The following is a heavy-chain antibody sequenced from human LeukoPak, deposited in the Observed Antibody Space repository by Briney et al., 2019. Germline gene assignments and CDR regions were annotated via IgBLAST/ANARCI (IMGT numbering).Heavy chain of an antibody. Sequence: ASETLSLTCTVSGGSISSSSYYWGWIRQPPGKGLEWIGSIYYSGSTYYNPSLKSRVTISVDTSKNQFSLKLSSVTAADTAVYYCARHVNPYGSGSYPPDSDYWGQGTLVTVSS. CDR3: ARHVNPYGSGSYPPDSDY. CDR1: GGSISSSSYY. J-gene: IGHJ4*02. D-gene: IGHD3-10*01. V-gene: IGHV4-39*01. CDR2: IYYSGST.